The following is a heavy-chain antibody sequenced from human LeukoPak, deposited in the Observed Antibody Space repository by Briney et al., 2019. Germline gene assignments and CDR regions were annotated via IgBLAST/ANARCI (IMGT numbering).Heavy chain of an antibody. Sequence: GGSLRLSCAASGFTLDDYGMSWVRQAPGKGLEWVSGINWNGGSTGYADSVKGRFTISRDNAKNSLYLQMNSLRAEDTALYYCARLGGYCSSTSCYTPYYFDYWGQGTLVTVSS. CDR2: INWNGGST. J-gene: IGHJ4*02. V-gene: IGHV3-20*04. D-gene: IGHD2-2*02. CDR3: ARLGGYCSSTSCYTPYYFDY. CDR1: GFTLDDYG.